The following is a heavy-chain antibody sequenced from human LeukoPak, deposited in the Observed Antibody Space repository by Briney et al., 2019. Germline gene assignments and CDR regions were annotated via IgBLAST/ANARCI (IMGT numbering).Heavy chain of an antibody. CDR1: GFAFSIYW. CDR3: ARSDSIGSVDY. V-gene: IGHV3-7*01. D-gene: IGHD2-21*01. Sequence: GGSLRLSCAASGFAFSIYWMSWVRLAPGTGLEWVANINHHGSDKWYVDSVKGRFTIARDNTDNSLSLQMNSLRVEDTAVYCCARSDSIGSVDYWGQGTLITVSS. CDR2: INHHGSDK. J-gene: IGHJ4*02.